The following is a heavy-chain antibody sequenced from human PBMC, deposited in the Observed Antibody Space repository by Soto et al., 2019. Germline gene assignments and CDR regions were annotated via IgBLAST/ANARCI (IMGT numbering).Heavy chain of an antibody. J-gene: IGHJ6*02. CDR3: VRGLTGGPFSYYYGMDV. CDR2: IIPIFGTA. V-gene: IGHV1-69*13. D-gene: IGHD7-27*01. CDR1: GGTFSSYA. Sequence: SVKVSCKASGGTFSSYAISWVRQAPGQGLEWMGGIIPIFGTANYAQKFQGRVTITADESTSTAYMELSSLGSEDTAVYYCVRGLTGGPFSYYYGMDVWGQGTTVTVSS.